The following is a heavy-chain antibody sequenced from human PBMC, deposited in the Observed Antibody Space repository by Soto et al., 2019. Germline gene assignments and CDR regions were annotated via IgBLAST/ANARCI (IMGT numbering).Heavy chain of an antibody. Sequence: QVQLLQSGAEVKKPGASVKVSCKASGYTFTGYFMHWVRQAPGQGLEWMGWINPDSGGADYAQSFQGRVTMTRDTSISTVYMELSRLRFDDTAVYYCARVIRGAYYNSPLDTWGQGTVVTVSS. CDR1: GYTFTGYF. V-gene: IGHV1-2*02. CDR3: ARVIRGAYYNSPLDT. J-gene: IGHJ5*02. D-gene: IGHD3-10*01. CDR2: INPDSGGA.